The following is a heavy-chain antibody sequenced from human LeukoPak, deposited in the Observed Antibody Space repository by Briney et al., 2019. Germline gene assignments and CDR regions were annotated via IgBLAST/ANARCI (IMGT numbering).Heavy chain of an antibody. D-gene: IGHD3-22*01. CDR1: GGSISSYY. Sequence: SETLSLTCTVSGGSISSYYWGWIRQSPGKGLEWIGSIYYSGTTYYNPSLRSRVTISVDSSKKQFYLNLSSVTAADTAVYYCVRPIDYYDSAGYYLLYFDLWGRGIQVIVSS. CDR3: VRPIDYYDSAGYYLLYFDL. J-gene: IGHJ2*01. CDR2: IYYSGTT. V-gene: IGHV4-39*01.